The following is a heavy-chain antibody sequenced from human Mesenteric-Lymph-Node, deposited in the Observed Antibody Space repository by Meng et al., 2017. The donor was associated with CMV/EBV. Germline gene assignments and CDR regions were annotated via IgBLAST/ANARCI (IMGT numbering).Heavy chain of an antibody. CDR1: GVTFSSYA. Sequence: SCKASGVTFSSYAISWVRQAPGQGLEWMGGIIPIFGTANYAQKFQGRVTITADESTSTAYMELSSLRSEDTAVYYCASLYSGYGVDYWGQGTLVTVSS. CDR3: ASLYSGYGVDY. V-gene: IGHV1-69*01. J-gene: IGHJ4*02. CDR2: IIPIFGTA. D-gene: IGHD5-12*01.